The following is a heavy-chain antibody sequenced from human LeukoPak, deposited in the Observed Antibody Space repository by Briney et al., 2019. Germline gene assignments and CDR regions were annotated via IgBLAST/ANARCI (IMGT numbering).Heavy chain of an antibody. V-gene: IGHV3-30*03. CDR3: ARDLSPVVRASPMGY. J-gene: IGHJ4*02. Sequence: PGGSLRLSCAASGFTFTNYGMHWVRQAPGKGLEWVALITYDGWYKYYSDSVKGGLTIYSETSKNTLYLQMNSLRAEDTALYYCARDLSPVVRASPMGYWGQGTPVTVSS. CDR1: GFTFTNYG. CDR2: ITYDGWYK. D-gene: IGHD3-10*01.